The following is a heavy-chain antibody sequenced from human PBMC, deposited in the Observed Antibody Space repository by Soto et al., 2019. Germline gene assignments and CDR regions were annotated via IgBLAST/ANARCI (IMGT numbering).Heavy chain of an antibody. Sequence: GASVKVSCKASGYTFTSYDINWVRQATGQGLEWMGWMNPNSGNTGYAQKFQGRVTMTRNTSISTAYMELSSLRSEDTAVYYCARYSSSWYSRLERLYYYGMDVWGQGTTVTVSS. V-gene: IGHV1-8*01. CDR3: ARYSSSWYSRLERLYYYGMDV. D-gene: IGHD6-13*01. CDR2: MNPNSGNT. J-gene: IGHJ6*02. CDR1: GYTFTSYD.